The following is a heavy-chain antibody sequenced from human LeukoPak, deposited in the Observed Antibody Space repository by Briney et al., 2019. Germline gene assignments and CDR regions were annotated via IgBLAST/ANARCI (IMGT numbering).Heavy chain of an antibody. D-gene: IGHD6-13*01. CDR1: GYTFTGYY. Sequence: ASVKVSCKASGYTFTGYYMHWVRQAPGQGLEWMGIMNPRGGTTSYAQKFQGRVTMTRDTSTSTVYMELSSLRSEDTAVYYCATGSLGFDYWGQGTLVTVSS. V-gene: IGHV1-46*01. CDR2: MNPRGGTT. J-gene: IGHJ4*02. CDR3: ATGSLGFDY.